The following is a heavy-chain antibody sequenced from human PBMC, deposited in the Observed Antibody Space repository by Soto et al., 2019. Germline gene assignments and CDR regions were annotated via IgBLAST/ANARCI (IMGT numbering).Heavy chain of an antibody. Sequence: GGSLRLSCAASGFTFSSYGMHWVGQAPGKGLEWVAVIWYDGSNKYYADSVKGRFTISRDNSKNTPYLQMNSLRAEDTAVYYCARDRGTTVTHYYYYGMDVWGQWTTVTVSS. CDR2: IWYDGSNK. D-gene: IGHD4-17*01. J-gene: IGHJ6*02. CDR3: ARDRGTTVTHYYYYGMDV. V-gene: IGHV3-33*01. CDR1: GFTFSSYG.